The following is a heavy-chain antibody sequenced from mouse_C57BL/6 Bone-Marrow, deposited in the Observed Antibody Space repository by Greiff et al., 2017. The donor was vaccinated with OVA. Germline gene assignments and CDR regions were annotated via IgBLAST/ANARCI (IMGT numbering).Heavy chain of an antibody. CDR2: IDPENGDT. Sequence: VQLQQSGAELVRPGASVKLSCTASGFNIKDDYMHWVKQRPEQGLEWIGWIDPENGDTEYASKFQGKATITADTSSNTAYLQLSSLTSEDTAVYYCTTRGELTGYYFDYWGQGTTLTVSS. CDR3: TTRGELTGYYFDY. CDR1: GFNIKDDY. D-gene: IGHD4-1*01. J-gene: IGHJ2*01. V-gene: IGHV14-4*01.